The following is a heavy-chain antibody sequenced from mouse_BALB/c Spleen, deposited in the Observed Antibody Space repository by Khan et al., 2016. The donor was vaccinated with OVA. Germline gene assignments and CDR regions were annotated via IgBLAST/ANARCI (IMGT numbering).Heavy chain of an antibody. V-gene: IGHV14-1*02. CDR3: TRRGYGNNCFAY. Sequence: VQLQQSGAELVRPGALVKLSCKASGFNIKDYYMNWVKQRPEQGLEWIGWIDPENGNTIYDPKFQGKASITADTSSNTAYLPLSSLTSEDTAVYYCTRRGYGNNCFAYGGQGTLVTVSA. D-gene: IGHD2-1*01. CDR1: GFNIKDYY. J-gene: IGHJ3*01. CDR2: IDPENGNT.